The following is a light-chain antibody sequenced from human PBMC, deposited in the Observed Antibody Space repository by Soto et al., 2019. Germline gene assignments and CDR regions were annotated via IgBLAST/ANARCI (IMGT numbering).Light chain of an antibody. CDR1: QSISPW. Sequence: IQMTHTPSTLSSFVGDRVTIICRASQSISPWLAWYQQKPGKVPKLLIHKTSSLESGVPSRFSGRRSGTEFTLTIAGLQPEDFATYYCQQYESYSPLTFGGGTKVDI. CDR3: QQYESYSPLT. V-gene: IGKV1-5*03. CDR2: KTS. J-gene: IGKJ4*01.